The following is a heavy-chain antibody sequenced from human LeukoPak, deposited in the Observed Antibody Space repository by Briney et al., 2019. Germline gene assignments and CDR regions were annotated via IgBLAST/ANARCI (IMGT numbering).Heavy chain of an antibody. CDR1: GFTFSSYA. D-gene: IGHD6-13*01. V-gene: IGHV3-30-3*02. Sequence: GGSLRLSCAASGFTFSSYAMHWVRQAPGKGLEWVAVISYDGNNKYYADSVKGRFTISRDNAKNSLYLQMNSLRAEDTALYYCAKIAYSSSWYGYYFDYWGQGTLVTVSS. CDR3: AKIAYSSSWYGYYFDY. J-gene: IGHJ4*02. CDR2: ISYDGNNK.